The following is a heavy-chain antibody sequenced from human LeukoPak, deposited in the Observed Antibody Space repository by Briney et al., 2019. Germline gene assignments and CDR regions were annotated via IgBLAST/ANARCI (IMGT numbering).Heavy chain of an antibody. V-gene: IGHV1-69*04. CDR1: GGTFSSYA. CDR3: ARVGELRTFDY. Sequence: SVKVSCKASGGTFSSYAISWVRQAPGQGLEWMGRIIPILGIANYAQKFQGRVTITADKSTSTAYMELSSLRSEDTAVYYCARVGELRTFDYWGQGTLVIVSS. J-gene: IGHJ4*02. D-gene: IGHD4-23*01. CDR2: IIPILGIA.